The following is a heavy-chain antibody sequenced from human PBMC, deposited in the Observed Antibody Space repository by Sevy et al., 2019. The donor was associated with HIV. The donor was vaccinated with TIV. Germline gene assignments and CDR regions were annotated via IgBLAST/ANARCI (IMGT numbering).Heavy chain of an antibody. CDR1: GFTFSSYS. J-gene: IGHJ3*02. V-gene: IGHV3-21*01. CDR3: ARDLGGYGSGSYYDHDAFDI. Sequence: GGSLRLSCAASGFTFSSYSMNWVRQAPGKGLEWVSSISSSSSYIYYADSVKGRFTISRDNAKNSLYLQMNSLRAEDMAVYYCARDLGGYGSGSYYDHDAFDIWGQGTMVTVSS. D-gene: IGHD3-10*01. CDR2: ISSSSSYI.